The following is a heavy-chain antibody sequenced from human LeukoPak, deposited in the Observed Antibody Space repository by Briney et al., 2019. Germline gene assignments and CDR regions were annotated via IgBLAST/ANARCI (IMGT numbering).Heavy chain of an antibody. D-gene: IGHD3-10*01. V-gene: IGHV1-69*05. CDR3: AILRITMVRGVILGWFDP. CDR2: IIPIFGTA. Sequence: ASVKVPCKASGGTFSSYAISWVRQAPGQGLEWMGGIIPIFGTANYAQKFQGRVTITTDESTSTAYMELSSLRSEDTAVYYCAILRITMVRGVILGWFDPWGQGTLVTVSS. CDR1: GGTFSSYA. J-gene: IGHJ5*02.